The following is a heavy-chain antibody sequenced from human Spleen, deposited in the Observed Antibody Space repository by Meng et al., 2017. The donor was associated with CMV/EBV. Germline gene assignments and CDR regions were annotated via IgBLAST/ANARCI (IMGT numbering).Heavy chain of an antibody. CDR3: ARCGSYYYYYGMDV. CDR1: GGSISSSSYY. J-gene: IGHJ6*02. D-gene: IGHD1-26*01. V-gene: IGHV4-39*01. Sequence: SETLSLTCTVSGGSISSSSYYWGWIRQPPGKGLEWIGSIYYSGSTYYNPSLKSRVTISVDTSKNQFSLKLSSVTAADTAVYYCARCGSYYYYYGMDVWGQGTTVTVSS. CDR2: IYYSGST.